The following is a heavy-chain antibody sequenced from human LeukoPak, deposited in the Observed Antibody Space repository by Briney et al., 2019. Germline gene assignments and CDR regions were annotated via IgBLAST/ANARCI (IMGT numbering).Heavy chain of an antibody. CDR1: GYTFTSYD. CDR3: ARTGPYYDFWSGYYKRGYYFDY. V-gene: IGHV1-8*03. Sequence: GASVKVSCKASGYTFTSYDINWVRQATGQGLEWMGWMNPNSGNTGYAQKFQGRVTITRNTSISTAYMELSSLRSEDTAVYYCARTGPYYDFWSGYYKRGYYFDYWGQGTLVTVSS. J-gene: IGHJ4*02. CDR2: MNPNSGNT. D-gene: IGHD3-3*01.